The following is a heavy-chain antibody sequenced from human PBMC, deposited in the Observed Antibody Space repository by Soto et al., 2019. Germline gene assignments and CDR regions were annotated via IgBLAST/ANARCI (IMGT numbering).Heavy chain of an antibody. CDR1: GGSISSGAYF. CDR2: FYFSGI. D-gene: IGHD3-16*01. CDR3: ARVRQRLGFFDH. Sequence: SETLSLTCTVSGGSISSGAYFWSWVRQHPGKGLEWIGYFYFSGIYYNPSLKSRVTISGDTSKNQFSLRLSSVTAADTAVYYCARVRQRLGFFDHWGQGALVTVSS. V-gene: IGHV4-31*03. J-gene: IGHJ4*02.